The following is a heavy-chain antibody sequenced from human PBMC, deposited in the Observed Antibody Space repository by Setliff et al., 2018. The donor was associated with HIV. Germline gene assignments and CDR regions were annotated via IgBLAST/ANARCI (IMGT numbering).Heavy chain of an antibody. CDR1: GGAFSSYA. D-gene: IGHD3-16*01. V-gene: IGHV1-69*05. CDR3: ARDDGGYNYAEAFDV. Sequence: SVKVSCKASGGAFSSYALSWVRQAPGQGLEWMGGIIPIFGTANYAQKFQGKVTITTDKSTSTAYMELRSLRSDDTAVYYCARDDGGYNYAEAFDVWGQGTMVTVSS. CDR2: IIPIFGTA. J-gene: IGHJ3*01.